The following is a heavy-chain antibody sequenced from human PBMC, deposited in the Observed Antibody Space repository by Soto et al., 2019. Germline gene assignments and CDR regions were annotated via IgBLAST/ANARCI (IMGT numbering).Heavy chain of an antibody. Sequence: SETLSLTCTVSGGSISSYYWSWIRQPPGKGLEWIGYIYYSGSTNYNPSLKSRVTISVDTSKNQFSLKLSSVTAADTAVYYCARLTLFGELLPDDYWGQGTLVTVSS. J-gene: IGHJ4*02. V-gene: IGHV4-59*08. CDR3: ARLTLFGELLPDDY. D-gene: IGHD3-10*02. CDR2: IYYSGST. CDR1: GGSISSYY.